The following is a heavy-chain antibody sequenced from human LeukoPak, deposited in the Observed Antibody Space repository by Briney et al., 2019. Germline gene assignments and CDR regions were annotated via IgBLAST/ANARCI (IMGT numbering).Heavy chain of an antibody. Sequence: ASVKVSCKASGYTFTNYYIHWVRQAPGQGLEWMGIINPSGSSTSYAQKFQGRVTMTRDTSTSTVYMELSSLRSEDTAVYSCARDADGGSYLFNYWGQGTLVTVSS. V-gene: IGHV1-46*01. CDR1: GYTFTNYY. CDR2: INPSGSST. D-gene: IGHD1-26*01. J-gene: IGHJ4*02. CDR3: ARDADGGSYLFNY.